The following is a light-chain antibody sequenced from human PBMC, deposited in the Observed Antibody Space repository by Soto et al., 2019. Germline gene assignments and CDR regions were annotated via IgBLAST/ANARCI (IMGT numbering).Light chain of an antibody. CDR1: QSVSSN. J-gene: IGKJ3*01. CDR2: ATS. V-gene: IGKV3-15*01. Sequence: EIVMTQSPATLSLSPGERATLSCRASQSVSSNLAWYQQKPSQAPRLLIYATSTRATGIPARFSGSGSGTEFTLTISSLQSEDFAVYYCQQYNNWPPPFTFGPGTKVDIK. CDR3: QQYNNWPPPFT.